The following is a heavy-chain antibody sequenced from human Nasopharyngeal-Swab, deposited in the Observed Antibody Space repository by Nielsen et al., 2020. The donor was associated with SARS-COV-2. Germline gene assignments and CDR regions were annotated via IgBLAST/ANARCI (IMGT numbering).Heavy chain of an antibody. CDR1: GFTFSSYA. D-gene: IGHD5-12*01. J-gene: IGHJ5*02. V-gene: IGHV3-23*01. CDR3: AKGYSGYPRNNWFDP. CDR2: ISGSGGST. Sequence: GGSLRLSCAASGFTFSSYAMSWVRQAPGKGLEWVSAISGSGGSTYYADSVKGRFTISRANSKNTLYLQMNSLRAEDTAVYYCAKGYSGYPRNNWFDPWGQGTLVTVSS.